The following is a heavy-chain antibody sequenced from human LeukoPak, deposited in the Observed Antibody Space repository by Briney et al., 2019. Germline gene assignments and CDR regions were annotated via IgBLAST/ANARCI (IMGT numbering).Heavy chain of an antibody. CDR3: ARVRASGSYSYFDY. CDR2: MNHSGST. D-gene: IGHD1-26*01. CDR1: GGSISSSAYH. J-gene: IGHJ4*02. Sequence: SETLSLTCTVSGGSISSSAYHWGWIRQPPGKGLEWIGEMNHSGSTNYNPSLKSRVTISVDTSKNQFSLKLSSVTAADTAVYYCARVRASGSYSYFDYWGQGTLVTVSS. V-gene: IGHV4-39*01.